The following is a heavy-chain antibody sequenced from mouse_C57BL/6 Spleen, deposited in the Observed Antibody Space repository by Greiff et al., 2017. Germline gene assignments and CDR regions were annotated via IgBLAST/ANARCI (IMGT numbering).Heavy chain of an antibody. D-gene: IGHD4-1*01. CDR2: IDPSDSET. CDR1: GYTFTSYW. Sequence: QVHVKQPGAELVRPGSSVKLSCKASGYTFTSYWMHWVKQRPIQGLEWIGNIDPSDSETHYNQKFKDKATLTVDKSSSTAYMQLSSLTSEDSAVYYCARPSGTGYAMDYWGQGTSVTVSS. J-gene: IGHJ4*01. V-gene: IGHV1-52*01. CDR3: ARPSGTGYAMDY.